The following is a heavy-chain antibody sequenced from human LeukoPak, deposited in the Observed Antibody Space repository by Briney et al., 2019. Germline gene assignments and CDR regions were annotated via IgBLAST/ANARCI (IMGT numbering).Heavy chain of an antibody. CDR3: AKGYSSGWYGSGDAFDI. V-gene: IGHV3-74*01. D-gene: IGHD6-19*01. J-gene: IGHJ3*02. CDR1: GFSLNSYW. Sequence: GGSLRLSCAGSGFSLNSYWMHWVRQAPGKGLEWVSGIKTDGSITTYADSVRGRFTISRDNAKNSLYLQMNSLRAEDMALYYCAKGYSSGWYGSGDAFDIWGQGTMVTVSS. CDR2: IKTDGSIT.